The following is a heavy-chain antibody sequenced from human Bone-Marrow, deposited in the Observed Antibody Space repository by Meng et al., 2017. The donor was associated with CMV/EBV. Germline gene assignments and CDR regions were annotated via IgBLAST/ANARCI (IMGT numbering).Heavy chain of an antibody. D-gene: IGHD2-15*01. CDR3: AKSPRYCRGGDCYGTDPVLDD. Sequence: ETLSLTCTVSGGSISSSSYYWGWVRQAPGKGLEWVSVISGSGSSTYYADSVKGRFTIARDNSKNTVYQQMNSLRVEDTAVYYCAKSPRYCRGGDCYGTDPVLDDWGQGTLVTVSS. V-gene: IGHV3-23*01. CDR1: GGSISSSSYY. CDR2: ISGSGSST. J-gene: IGHJ4*02.